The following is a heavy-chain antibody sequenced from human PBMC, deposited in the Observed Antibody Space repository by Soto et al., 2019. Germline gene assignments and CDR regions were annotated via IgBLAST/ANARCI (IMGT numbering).Heavy chain of an antibody. Sequence: QVHLVQSGAEVKKPGASVKVSCKASGYTFATYDFAWVRQATGQGLEWMGWMNPNTGNTGYAQAFRGRVTMTRNTSITTAYMELSSLRSEDTAVYFCARRKERSGPYYLDYWGQGTLVTVSS. V-gene: IGHV1-8*01. CDR1: GYTFATYD. D-gene: IGHD6-25*01. J-gene: IGHJ4*02. CDR2: MNPNTGNT. CDR3: ARRKERSGPYYLDY.